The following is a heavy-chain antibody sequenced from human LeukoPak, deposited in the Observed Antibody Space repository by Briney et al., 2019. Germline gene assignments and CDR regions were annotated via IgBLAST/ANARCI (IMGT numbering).Heavy chain of an antibody. CDR3: AMSSRDGSNYRDYYYYYYMDV. CDR1: GCSISSIEYE. J-gene: IGHJ6*03. V-gene: IGHV4-39*01. Sequence: PPETLSLTCTVSGCSISSIEYEWDWIRQPPGKGLEWIGSSHYSGSTYDNPSLRSRVTISVDTSKNQLSLNLYSVTAADAAVYYCAMSSRDGSNYRDYYYYYYMDVWGKGTTVTVSS. CDR2: SHYSGST. D-gene: IGHD5-24*01.